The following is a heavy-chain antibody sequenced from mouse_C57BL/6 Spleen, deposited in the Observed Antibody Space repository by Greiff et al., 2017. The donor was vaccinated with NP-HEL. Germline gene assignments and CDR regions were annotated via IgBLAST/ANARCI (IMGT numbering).Heavy chain of an antibody. V-gene: IGHV1-4*01. CDR3: ARSHYSNEGFDY. CDR2: INPSSGYT. CDR1: GYTFTSYT. D-gene: IGHD2-5*01. J-gene: IGHJ2*01. Sequence: VKVVESGAELARPGASVKMSCKASGYTFTSYTMHWVKQRPGQGLEWIGYINPSSGYTKYNQKFKDKATLTADKSSSTAYMQLSSLTSEDSAVYYCARSHYSNEGFDYWGQGTTLTVSS.